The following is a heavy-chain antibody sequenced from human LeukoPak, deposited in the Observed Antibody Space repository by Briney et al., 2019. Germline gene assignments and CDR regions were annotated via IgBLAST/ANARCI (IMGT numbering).Heavy chain of an antibody. CDR1: GGSFSGYY. Sequence: PSETLSLTCAVYGGSFSGYYWSWIRQPPGKELEWIGEINHSGSTNYNPSLKSRVTISVDTSKNQFSLKLSSVTAADTAVYYCARGPLKRWSGYYSYWGQGTLVTVSS. D-gene: IGHD3-3*01. CDR2: INHSGST. V-gene: IGHV4-34*01. CDR3: ARGPLKRWSGYYSY. J-gene: IGHJ4*02.